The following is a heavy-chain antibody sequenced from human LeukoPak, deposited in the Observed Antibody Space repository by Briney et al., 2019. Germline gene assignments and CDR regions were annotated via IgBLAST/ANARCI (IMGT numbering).Heavy chain of an antibody. D-gene: IGHD2-2*03. Sequence: GGSLRLSCAASGFTFSSYSVNWVRQAPGKGLEWVSSISSSSSYIYYADSVKGRFTISRDNAKNSLYLQMKSLRAEDTAVYYCARDGYCSSTSCWAMYYYYGMDVWGKGTTVTVSS. CDR2: ISSSSSYI. CDR3: ARDGYCSSTSCWAMYYYYGMDV. CDR1: GFTFSSYS. J-gene: IGHJ6*04. V-gene: IGHV3-21*01.